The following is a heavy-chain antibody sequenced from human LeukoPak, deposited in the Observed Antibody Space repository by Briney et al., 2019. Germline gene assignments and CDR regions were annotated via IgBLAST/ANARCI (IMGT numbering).Heavy chain of an antibody. J-gene: IGHJ4*02. V-gene: IGHV3-21*01. Sequence: PGGSLRLSCAASGFILSSYSMNWVRQAPGKGLEWVSSISSSSSYIYYADSVKGRFTISRDNAKNSLYLQMNSLRAEDTAVYYCARDSESDGFDYWGQGTLVTVSS. D-gene: IGHD1-26*01. CDR3: ARDSESDGFDY. CDR2: ISSSSSYI. CDR1: GFILSSYS.